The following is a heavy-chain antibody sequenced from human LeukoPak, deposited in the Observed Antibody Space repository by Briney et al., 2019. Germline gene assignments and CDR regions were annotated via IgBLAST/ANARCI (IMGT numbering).Heavy chain of an antibody. J-gene: IGHJ4*02. CDR2: ITGSGGAR. V-gene: IGHV3-48*03. CDR3: ARNGGGLDY. Sequence: GGSLRLSCAASAFTFSSYDIIWVRQAPGKGLEWVSCITGSGGARKYTDSVKGRFTISRYNAKNSVYLHMNSLRVEDTAVYYCARNGGGLDYWGQGTLVTVSS. D-gene: IGHD3-16*01. CDR1: AFTFSSYD.